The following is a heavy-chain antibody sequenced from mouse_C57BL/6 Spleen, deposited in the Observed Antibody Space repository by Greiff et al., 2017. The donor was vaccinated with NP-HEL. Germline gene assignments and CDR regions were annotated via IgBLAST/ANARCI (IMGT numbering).Heavy chain of an antibody. CDR3: TRSGLYDYDPSWFAY. CDR2: IDPETGGT. V-gene: IGHV1-15*01. J-gene: IGHJ3*01. CDR1: GYTFTDYE. Sequence: VQLVESGAELVRPGASVTLSCKASGYTFTDYEMHWVKQTPVHGLEWIGAIDPETGGTAYNQKFKGKAILTADKSSSTAYMELRSLTSEDSAVYYCTRSGLYDYDPSWFAYWGQGTLVTVSA. D-gene: IGHD2-4*01.